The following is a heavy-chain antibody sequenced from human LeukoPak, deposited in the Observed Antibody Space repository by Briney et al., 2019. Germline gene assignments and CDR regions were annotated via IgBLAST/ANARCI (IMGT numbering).Heavy chain of an antibody. V-gene: IGHV1-69*13. CDR1: GYTFNNYG. CDR3: ASTPIPRYCSGGSCYGYYYYMDV. J-gene: IGHJ6*03. CDR2: IIPIFGTA. D-gene: IGHD2-15*01. Sequence: GASVKVSCKASGYTFNNYGISWVRQAPGQGLEWMGGIIPIFGTANYAQKFQGRVTITADESTSTAYMELSSLRSEDTAVYYCASTPIPRYCSGGSCYGYYYYMDVWGKGTTVTVSS.